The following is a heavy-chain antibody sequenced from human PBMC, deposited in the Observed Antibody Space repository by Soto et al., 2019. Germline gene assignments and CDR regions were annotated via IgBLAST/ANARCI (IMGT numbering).Heavy chain of an antibody. J-gene: IGHJ4*02. CDR2: INPNDGNT. Sequence: ASVKVSCKASGYIFTSYRMHWVRQAPGQGLEWMGVINPNDGNTNYAQKLQGRVTMTTDTSTSTTYMELRSLRSDDTAVYYCARDDRNLAVAGTNWGQGTLVTVSS. CDR1: GYIFTSYR. V-gene: IGHV1-46*01. D-gene: IGHD6-19*01. CDR3: ARDDRNLAVAGTN.